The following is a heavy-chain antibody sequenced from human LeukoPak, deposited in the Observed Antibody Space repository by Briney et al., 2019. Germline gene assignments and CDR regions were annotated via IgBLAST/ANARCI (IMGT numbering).Heavy chain of an antibody. J-gene: IGHJ5*02. CDR3: AREMLPPLNWFDP. V-gene: IGHV4-31*03. D-gene: IGHD1-14*01. Sequence: SQTLSLTCTVSGGSISSGGYYWSWIRQHPGKGLEWIGYIYYSGSTYYNPSLKSRVTISVDTSKNQFSLKLSSVTAADTAVYYCAREMLPPLNWFDPWGQGTLVTVSS. CDR1: GGSISSGGYY. CDR2: IYYSGST.